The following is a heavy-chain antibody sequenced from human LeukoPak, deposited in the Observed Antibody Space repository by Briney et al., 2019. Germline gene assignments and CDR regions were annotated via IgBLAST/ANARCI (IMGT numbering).Heavy chain of an antibody. D-gene: IGHD2-15*01. CDR3: ARGPPNCSGGSCPLGYYYYYMDA. V-gene: IGHV3-20*04. CDR1: GFTFDDYG. J-gene: IGHJ6*03. CDR2: INWNGGST. Sequence: PGGSLRLSCAASGFTFDDYGMSWVRQAPGKGLEWVSGINWNGGSTGYADSVKGRFTISRDNAKKSLYLQMNSLRAEDTDLYYCARGPPNCSGGSCPLGYYYYYMDAGGKGTTVTVSS.